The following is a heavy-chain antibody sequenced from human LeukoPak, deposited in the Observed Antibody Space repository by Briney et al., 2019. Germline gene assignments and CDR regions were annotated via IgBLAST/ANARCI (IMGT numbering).Heavy chain of an antibody. V-gene: IGHV4-34*01. J-gene: IGHJ4*02. D-gene: IGHD1-7*01. CDR3: AIRYNWNYGLDY. CDR2: ISRSGSP. CDR1: GGSFSGYY. Sequence: SETLSLTCAVYGGSFSGYYWNWIRQPPGKGLEWIGEISRSGSPNYNPSLTSRVTISVDRSKNQFSLELSSVTAADTAVYYCAIRYNWNYGLDYWGQGTLVTVSS.